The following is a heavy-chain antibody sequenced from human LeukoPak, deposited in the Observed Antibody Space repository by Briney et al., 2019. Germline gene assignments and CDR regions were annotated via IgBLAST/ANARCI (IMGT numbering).Heavy chain of an antibody. D-gene: IGHD6-6*01. CDR1: GASISSYY. V-gene: IGHV4-59*01. CDR3: ARHFAYSSSSYFDY. J-gene: IGHJ4*02. Sequence: PSETLSLTCTVSGASISSYYWSWIRQPPGKGLEWIGYIYNSGSTNYNPSLKSRVTISVDTSKNQFSLKLSSVTAAYTAVYYCARHFAYSSSSYFDYWGQGSLVTVSS. CDR2: IYNSGST.